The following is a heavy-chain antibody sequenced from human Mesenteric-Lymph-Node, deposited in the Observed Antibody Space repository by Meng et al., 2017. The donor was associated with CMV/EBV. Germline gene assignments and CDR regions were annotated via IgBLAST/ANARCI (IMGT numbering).Heavy chain of an antibody. CDR3: ARVSGYCSSTSCYFYGMDV. V-gene: IGHV3-7*01. Sequence: GESLKISCVASGFTFSSYWMTWVRQTPGRGLQWVANINQDGSDHYYVDSVKGRFTIFRDSAKSSLYLQMNSLRVDDTAVYYCARVSGYCSSTSCYFYGMDVWGQGTTVTVSS. CDR1: GFTFSSYW. CDR2: INQDGSDH. J-gene: IGHJ6*02. D-gene: IGHD2-2*01.